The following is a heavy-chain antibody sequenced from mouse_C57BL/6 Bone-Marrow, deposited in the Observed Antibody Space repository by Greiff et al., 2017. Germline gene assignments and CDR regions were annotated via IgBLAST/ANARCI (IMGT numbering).Heavy chain of an antibody. Sequence: EVQLLESGGGLVQPGGSLSLSCAASGFTFTDYYMSWVRQPPGKALEWMGFIRNKANGYTTEYSASVKGRFTISRDNSQSILYLQMNALRAEDSATYYCARDRDWYFDVWGTGTTVTVSS. J-gene: IGHJ1*03. CDR2: IRNKANGYTT. V-gene: IGHV7-3*01. CDR1: GFTFTDYY. CDR3: ARDRDWYFDV.